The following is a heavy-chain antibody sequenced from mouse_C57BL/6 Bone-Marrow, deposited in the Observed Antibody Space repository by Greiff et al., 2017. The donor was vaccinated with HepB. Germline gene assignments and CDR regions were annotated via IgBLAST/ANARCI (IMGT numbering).Heavy chain of an antibody. D-gene: IGHD2-4*01. CDR3: ARFDYDWYLDV. V-gene: IGHV1-54*01. CDR2: INPGSGGT. CDR1: GYAFTNYL. Sequence: VQLQQSGAELVRPGTSVKVSCKASGYAFTNYLIEWVKQRPGQGLEWIGVINPGSGGTNYNEKFKGKATLTADKSSSTAYMQLSSLTSEDSAVYFCARFDYDWYLDVWGTGTTVTVSS. J-gene: IGHJ1*03.